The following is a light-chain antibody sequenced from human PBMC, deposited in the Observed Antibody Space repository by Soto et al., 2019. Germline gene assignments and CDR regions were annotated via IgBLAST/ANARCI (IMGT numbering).Light chain of an antibody. CDR3: SAWDDSLSGVV. V-gene: IGLV1-47*01. J-gene: IGLJ2*01. CDR1: SSNIGSNY. CDR2: RNN. Sequence: QAVVTQPPSASGTPGQRVTISCSGSSSNIGSNYVYWYQHLPGTAPKLLIYRNNQRPSGVPDRFSGSKSGTSASLAISGLRSEDEADYYGSAWDDSLSGVVFGGGTKLTVL.